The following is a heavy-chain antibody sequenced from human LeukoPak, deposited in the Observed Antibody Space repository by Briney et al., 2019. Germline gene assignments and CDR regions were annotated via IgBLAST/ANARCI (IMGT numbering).Heavy chain of an antibody. Sequence: GGSLRLSCAASGFTFSSYAMHWVRQAPGKGLEWVAVISYDGSNKYYAGSVKGRFTISRDNSKNTLYLQMNSLRAEDTAVYYCAQIHVGYFDYWGQGTLVTVSS. V-gene: IGHV3-30*04. CDR3: AQIHVGYFDY. CDR2: ISYDGSNK. D-gene: IGHD5-18*01. J-gene: IGHJ4*02. CDR1: GFTFSSYA.